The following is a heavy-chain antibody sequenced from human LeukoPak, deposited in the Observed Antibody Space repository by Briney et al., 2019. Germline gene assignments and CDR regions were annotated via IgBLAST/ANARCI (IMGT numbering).Heavy chain of an antibody. Sequence: PSETLSLTCSVSGGSLRSYYWSWIRQPPGKGLEWIGYIYYSGSTNYNPSPQSRVTILIDTSKNQFSLKLTSLTAADTAVYYCARESSTARFDYWGQGTLVTVSS. CDR1: GGSLRSYY. V-gene: IGHV4-59*01. CDR2: IYYSGST. J-gene: IGHJ4*02. CDR3: ARESSTARFDY.